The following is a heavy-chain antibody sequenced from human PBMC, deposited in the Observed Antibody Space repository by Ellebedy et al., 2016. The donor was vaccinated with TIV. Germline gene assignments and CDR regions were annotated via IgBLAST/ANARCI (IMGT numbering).Heavy chain of an antibody. CDR3: ARVGGGGHPPWGAFDV. V-gene: IGHV1-2*04. Sequence: ASVKVSXXASGIPFIGYNIHWVRQAPGQGLEWMGWINPLTGGTVYAQKFEGLITLTRDTSTTTAHLELTSLTSDDTAVYFCARVGGGGHPPWGAFDVWGQGTSVTVAS. J-gene: IGHJ3*01. CDR1: GIPFIGYN. D-gene: IGHD4-23*01. CDR2: INPLTGGT.